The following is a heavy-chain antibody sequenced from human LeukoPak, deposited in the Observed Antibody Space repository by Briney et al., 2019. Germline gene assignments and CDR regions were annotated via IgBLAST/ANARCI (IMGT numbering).Heavy chain of an antibody. CDR3: ARLQGRGDNYLDF. Sequence: SETLSLTCTVSGASISPYYWSWLRQPPGEGLEWIGYISYSGSTNYNPSLKTLKSRVTFSVDTSKNQFSLTLSSVTAADTAVYYCARLQGRGDNYLDFWGQGALVTVSS. CDR1: GASISPYY. J-gene: IGHJ4*02. V-gene: IGHV4-59*08. D-gene: IGHD7-27*01. CDR2: ISYSGST.